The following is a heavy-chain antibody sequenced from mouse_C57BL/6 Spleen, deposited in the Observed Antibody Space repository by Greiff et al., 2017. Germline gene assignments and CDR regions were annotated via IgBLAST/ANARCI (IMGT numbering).Heavy chain of an antibody. CDR2: IDPSDSYT. CDR1: GYTFTSYW. CDR3: ARGYSNYDAMDY. V-gene: IGHV1-69*01. J-gene: IGHJ4*01. Sequence: QVQLQQPGAELVMPGASVKLSCKASGYTFTSYWMHWVKQRPGQGLEWIGEIDPSDSYTNYNQKFKGKSTLTVAKSSSTAYMQLSSLTSEDSAVYYCARGYSNYDAMDYWGQGTSVTVSS. D-gene: IGHD2-5*01.